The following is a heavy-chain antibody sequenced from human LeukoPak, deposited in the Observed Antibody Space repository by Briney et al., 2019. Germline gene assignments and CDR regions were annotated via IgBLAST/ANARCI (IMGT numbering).Heavy chain of an antibody. J-gene: IGHJ6*02. V-gene: IGHV3-53*05. CDR2: LYTGGDT. CDR1: GFTVSAHY. CDR3: ARDNLYNWNDVRYYYYYGMDV. D-gene: IGHD1-1*01. Sequence: GGSLRLSCAVSGFTVSAHYMSWVRQAPGKGLECVSFLYTGGDTYYADSVKGRFTISRDNSKNTLYLQMNSLRAEDTAVYYCARDNLYNWNDVRYYYYYGMDVWGQGTTVTVSS.